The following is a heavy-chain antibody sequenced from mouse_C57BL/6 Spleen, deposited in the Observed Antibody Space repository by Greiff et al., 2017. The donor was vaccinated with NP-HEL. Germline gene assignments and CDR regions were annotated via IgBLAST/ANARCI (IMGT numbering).Heavy chain of an antibody. CDR2: IYPGDGAT. D-gene: IGHD1-1*01. J-gene: IGHJ3*01. V-gene: IGHV1-80*01. Sequence: QVQLKESGAELVKPGASVKISCKASGYAFSSYWMNWVKQRPGKGLEWIGQIYPGDGATNYNGKFKGKATLTTDKASSTAYMQLSSLTSEDSSVYFCAYYYLREFSYRGHAPLVTVAA. CDR3: AYYYLREFSY. CDR1: GYAFSSYW.